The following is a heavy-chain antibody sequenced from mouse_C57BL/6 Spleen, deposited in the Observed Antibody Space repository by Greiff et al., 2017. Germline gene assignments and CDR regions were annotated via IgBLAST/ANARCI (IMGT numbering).Heavy chain of an antibody. Sequence: VHLQQSGAELVKPGASVKLSCKASGYTFTEYTIHWVKQRSGQGLEWIGWFYPGSGSIKYNEKFKDKATLTADKSSSTVYMELSRMTSEDSAVYFCARRQYYYGSSYEGGAMDYWGQGTSVTVSS. CDR3: ARRQYYYGSSYEGGAMDY. CDR2: FYPGSGSI. CDR1: GYTFTEYT. V-gene: IGHV1-62-2*01. J-gene: IGHJ4*01. D-gene: IGHD1-1*01.